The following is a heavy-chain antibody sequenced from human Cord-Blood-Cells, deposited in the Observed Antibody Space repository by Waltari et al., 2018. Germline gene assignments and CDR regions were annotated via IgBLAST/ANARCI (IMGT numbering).Heavy chain of an antibody. J-gene: IGHJ6*02. CDR2: IIPIFGTA. Sequence: QVQLVQSGAEVTKPGSSVMVSCKASGGTFCSYSISWLRQVTGQWLEWMGGIIPIFGTANYAQKCEGRVTITEDESTSTADMGLSSLRYENTAVYYGARVYCSSTSCPYYYYGMDDCGQGPTVTVSS. CDR1: GGTFCSYS. D-gene: IGHD2-2*01. CDR3: ARVYCSSTSCPYYYYGMDD. V-gene: IGHV1-69*12.